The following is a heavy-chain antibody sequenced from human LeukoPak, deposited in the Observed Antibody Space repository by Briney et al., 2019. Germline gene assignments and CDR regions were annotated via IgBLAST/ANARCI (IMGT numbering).Heavy chain of an antibody. V-gene: IGHV4-39*01. CDR1: GGSISSSSYY. J-gene: IGHJ4*02. CDR3: ARSLGAFDY. CDR2: IYYSGST. Sequence: PSETLSLTCTASGGSISSSSYYWGWIRQPPGKGLEWIGSIYYSGSTYYNPSLKSRVTISVDTSKNQFSLKLSSVTAADTAVYYCARSLGAFDYWGQGTLVTVSS. D-gene: IGHD1-26*01.